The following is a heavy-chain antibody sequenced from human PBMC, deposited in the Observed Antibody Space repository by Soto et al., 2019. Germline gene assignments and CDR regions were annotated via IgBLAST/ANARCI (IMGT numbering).Heavy chain of an antibody. D-gene: IGHD1-20*01. Sequence: ASVKVSCKISGGTFSPYGVSWVRQAPGQGLEWMGMIIPIFDTTNYAQKFQGRVTITADTSTSTAYMELSSLRSENTAVYYCAREGRLTGTDGFDYWGQGTLVTVSS. CDR3: AREGRLTGTDGFDY. CDR1: GGTFSPYG. V-gene: IGHV1-69*06. J-gene: IGHJ4*02. CDR2: IIPIFDTT.